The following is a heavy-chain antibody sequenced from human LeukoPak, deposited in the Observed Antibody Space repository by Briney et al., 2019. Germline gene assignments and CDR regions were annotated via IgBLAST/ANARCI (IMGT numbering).Heavy chain of an antibody. J-gene: IGHJ3*02. CDR3: ARDSETLYYYDSSGAFDI. D-gene: IGHD3-22*01. V-gene: IGHV1-8*02. Sequence: ASVKVSCKASGYTFTGYYMHWVRQATGQGLEWMGWMNPNSGNTGYAQKFQGRVTMTRNTSISTAYMELSSLRSEDTAVYYCARDSETLYYYDSSGAFDIWGQGTLVTVSS. CDR2: MNPNSGNT. CDR1: GYTFTGYY.